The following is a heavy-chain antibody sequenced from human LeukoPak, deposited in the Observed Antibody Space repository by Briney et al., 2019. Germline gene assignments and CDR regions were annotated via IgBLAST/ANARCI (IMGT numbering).Heavy chain of an antibody. CDR1: GFTFSSYN. Sequence: GGSLRLSCAASGFTFSSYNMNWVRQAPGKGLEWVSSISSSSSYIYYADSVKGRFTISRDNAKNSLYLQMNSLRVEDTAVYYCARESGNYLDAFDIWGQGTMVTVSS. D-gene: IGHD1-26*01. CDR3: ARESGNYLDAFDI. J-gene: IGHJ3*02. V-gene: IGHV3-21*01. CDR2: ISSSSSYI.